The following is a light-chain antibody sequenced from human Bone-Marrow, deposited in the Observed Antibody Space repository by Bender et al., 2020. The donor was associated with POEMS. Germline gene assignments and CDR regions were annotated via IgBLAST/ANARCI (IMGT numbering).Light chain of an antibody. J-gene: IGLJ3*02. CDR1: SSNIGAHA. CDR2: SSH. CDR3: TVWDDSLNGWV. Sequence: QSVLTQPPSASGTPGQRVTISCSGGSSNIGAHAVNWYQHLPGTAPKLLIYSSHRRPSEVPDRFSDSRSGTSASLAISGLQSEDEDDYYCTVWDDSLNGWVFGGGTKLTVL. V-gene: IGLV1-44*01.